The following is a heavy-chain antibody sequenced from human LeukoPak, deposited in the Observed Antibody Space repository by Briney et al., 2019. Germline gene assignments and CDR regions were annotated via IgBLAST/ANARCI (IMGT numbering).Heavy chain of an antibody. CDR3: AKDLIAAAGTYYYDYYMDV. D-gene: IGHD6-13*01. Sequence: PGGSLRLSCAASGFTFSSYGMHWVRQAPGKGLEWVAFIRYDGSNKYYADSVKGRFTISRDNSKNTLYLQMHSLRAEDTDVYYCAKDLIAAAGTYYYDYYMDVWGKGTTVTVSS. J-gene: IGHJ6*03. CDR2: IRYDGSNK. V-gene: IGHV3-30*02. CDR1: GFTFSSYG.